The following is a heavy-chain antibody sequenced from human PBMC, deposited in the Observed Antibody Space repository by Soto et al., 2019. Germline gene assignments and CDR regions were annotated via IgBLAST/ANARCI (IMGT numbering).Heavy chain of an antibody. J-gene: IGHJ4*02. CDR2: ISAYNGNT. V-gene: IGHV1-18*01. Sequence: QVQLVQSGAEVKKPGASVKVSCKASGYTFTSYGISWVRQGPGQGLEWMGWISAYNGNTNYAQKLQGRVTMTTDTSTSTDYMELRGLRSDDTAVYYCARDSYYYDSSGYYEPDYWGQGTLVTVSS. D-gene: IGHD3-22*01. CDR3: ARDSYYYDSSGYYEPDY. CDR1: GYTFTSYG.